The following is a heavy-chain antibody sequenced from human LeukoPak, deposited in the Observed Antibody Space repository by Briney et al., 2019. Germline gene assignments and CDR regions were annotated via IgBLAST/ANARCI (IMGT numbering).Heavy chain of an antibody. V-gene: IGHV3-23*01. CDR1: GFTYSSYA. CDR3: AKEMSVWDYVRYFDY. D-gene: IGHD1-7*01. J-gene: IGHJ4*02. Sequence: GGSLRLSCAGSGFTYSSYAMTWVRQAPGKGPEWVSSISDTGGSTYYAASVKGRFTISRDNSKNTLYLQMNSLRAEDTAVYYCAKEMSVWDYVRYFDYWGQGTLVTVSS. CDR2: ISDTGGST.